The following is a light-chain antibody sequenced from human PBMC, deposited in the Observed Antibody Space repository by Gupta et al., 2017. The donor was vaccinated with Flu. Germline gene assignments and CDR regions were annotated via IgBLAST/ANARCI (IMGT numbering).Light chain of an antibody. Sequence: PATLSLSPGAGATLSFRASQSVSTSLAWFQQKPGQAPRLVIYDTVKRATGVPARFRGSGSGTDFTLTITILDPEDFAVYYCHQRFNWPLTFGGGTTVEIK. V-gene: IGKV3-11*01. CDR2: DTV. CDR1: QSVSTS. CDR3: HQRFNWPLT. J-gene: IGKJ4*02.